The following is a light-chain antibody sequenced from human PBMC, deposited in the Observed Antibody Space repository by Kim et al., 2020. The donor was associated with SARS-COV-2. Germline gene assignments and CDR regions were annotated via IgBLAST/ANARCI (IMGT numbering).Light chain of an antibody. CDR2: GAS. V-gene: IGKV3-20*01. CDR1: QSVSSSY. J-gene: IGKJ2*03. Sequence: LSQGESATLSCRASQSVSSSYLAWYQQKPGQAPRLLIYGASSRATGIPDRFSGSGSGTDFTLTISRLEPEDFAVYYCQQYGSSLYSFGQGTKLEI. CDR3: QQYGSSLYS.